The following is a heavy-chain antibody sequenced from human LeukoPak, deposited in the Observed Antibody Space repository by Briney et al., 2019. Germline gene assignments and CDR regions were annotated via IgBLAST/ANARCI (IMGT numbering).Heavy chain of an antibody. CDR3: ARAAGELLPFDYFDY. V-gene: IGHV3-21*06. CDR2: ITSSSSSI. Sequence: GGSLRLSCAASGFTFGRYSMNWVRQAPGKGLEWVSSITSSSSSIYYADSVKGRFTISRDNVKNSLYLQMHSLRAEDTAVYYCARAAGELLPFDYFDYWGQGTLVTVSS. CDR1: GFTFGRYS. D-gene: IGHD3-10*01. J-gene: IGHJ4*02.